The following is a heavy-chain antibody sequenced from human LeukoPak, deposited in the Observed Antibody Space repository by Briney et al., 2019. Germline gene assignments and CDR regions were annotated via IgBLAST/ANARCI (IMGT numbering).Heavy chain of an antibody. CDR1: GGSISSSSYY. Sequence: SETLSLTCTVSGGSISSSSYYWGWIRQPPGKGPEWIGSIYYSGSTYYNPSLKSRVTISVDTSKNQFSLKLSSVTAADTAVYYCARTPSGYLANWFDPWGQGTLVTVSS. CDR2: IYYSGST. V-gene: IGHV4-39*01. D-gene: IGHD3-22*01. J-gene: IGHJ5*02. CDR3: ARTPSGYLANWFDP.